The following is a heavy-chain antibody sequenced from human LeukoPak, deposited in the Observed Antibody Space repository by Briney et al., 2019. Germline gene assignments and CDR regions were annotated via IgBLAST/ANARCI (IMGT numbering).Heavy chain of an antibody. CDR2: ISSSSSYI. J-gene: IGHJ1*01. Sequence: GGSLRLSCVASGFTFSSYSMNWVRQAPGKGLEWVSSISSSSSYIYYADSVKGRFTISRDNAKNSLYLQMNSLRAEDTAVYYCARDLVYYDSSGPTWGQGTLVTVSS. D-gene: IGHD3-22*01. CDR3: ARDLVYYDSSGPT. V-gene: IGHV3-21*01. CDR1: GFTFSSYS.